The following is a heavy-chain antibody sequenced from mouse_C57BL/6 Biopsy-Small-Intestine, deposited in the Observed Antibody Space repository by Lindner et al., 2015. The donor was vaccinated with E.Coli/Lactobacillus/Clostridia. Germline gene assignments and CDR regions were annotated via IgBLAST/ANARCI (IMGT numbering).Heavy chain of an antibody. CDR2: INPNTGGS. V-gene: IGHV1-22*01. CDR3: ARSGAAQAPFAY. D-gene: IGHD3-2*02. J-gene: IGHJ3*01. CDR1: GYTFTDYN. Sequence: VQLQESGPELVKPGASVKMSCKASGYTFTDYNMHWVKQSHGRSLEWIGYINPNTGGSTYNQNFKVKTTLTVDQSSSTAYMQLNSLTSEDSAVYYCARSGAAQAPFAYWGQGTLVTVSA.